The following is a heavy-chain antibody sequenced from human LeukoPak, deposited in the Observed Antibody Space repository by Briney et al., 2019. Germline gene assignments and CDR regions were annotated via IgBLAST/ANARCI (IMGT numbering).Heavy chain of an antibody. CDR3: AGVEEAAAGNWFDP. J-gene: IGHJ5*02. CDR2: IIAYNGNT. Sequence: ASVKVSCKASGYTFTRYGISWVRQAPGQGREWMGWIIAYNGNTNYSQKLQGRGTMTTDTSTSTAYMELRSLRSDDTAVYYCAGVEEAAAGNWFDPWGQGTLVTVSS. V-gene: IGHV1-18*01. CDR1: GYTFTRYG. D-gene: IGHD6-13*01.